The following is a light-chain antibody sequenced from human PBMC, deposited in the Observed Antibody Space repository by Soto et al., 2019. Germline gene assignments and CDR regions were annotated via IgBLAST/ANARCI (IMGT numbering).Light chain of an antibody. V-gene: IGLV2-23*02. CDR1: SSDVGSYNL. J-gene: IGLJ2*01. Sequence: QSVLTQPASVSGSPGQSITISCTGTSSDVGSYNLVSWYQQHPGKAPKLMIYEVSKRPSGVSNRFSGSKSVNTASLTISGLQAEDEADYYCCSYAGSSTVVFGGGTKVTVL. CDR2: EVS. CDR3: CSYAGSSTVV.